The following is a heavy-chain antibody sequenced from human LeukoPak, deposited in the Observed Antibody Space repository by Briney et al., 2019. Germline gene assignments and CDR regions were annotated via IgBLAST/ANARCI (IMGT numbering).Heavy chain of an antibody. V-gene: IGHV1-2*02. CDR1: GYTFTSYY. CDR2: ISTNSGGT. Sequence: ASVKVSCKASGYTFTSYYMHWVRQAPRPGLEWMGWISTNSGGTNYDQQFLGRVTMTRDTSINTAYIELRRLRTDETAAVYCARNDLAGPCGGNAGDFFFVYWGQRTLVTVPS. D-gene: IGHD4-23*01. J-gene: IGHJ4*02. CDR3: ARNDLAGPCGGNAGDFFFVY.